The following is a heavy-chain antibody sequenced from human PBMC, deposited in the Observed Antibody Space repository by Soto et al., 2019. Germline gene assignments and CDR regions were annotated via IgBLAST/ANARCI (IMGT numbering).Heavy chain of an antibody. V-gene: IGHV4-34*01. CDR1: GASFTNFY. CDR3: ARGTDLYKTGNY. D-gene: IGHD1-1*01. J-gene: IGHJ4*02. Sequence: PSETLSLTCAVYGASFTNFYWSWIRQPPGKGLEWIGEIHPSGTINYNPSFKSRGTISVDTSKNQFSLKLSSVTAADTAMYYCARGTDLYKTGNYWGQGTLVTVSS. CDR2: IHPSGTI.